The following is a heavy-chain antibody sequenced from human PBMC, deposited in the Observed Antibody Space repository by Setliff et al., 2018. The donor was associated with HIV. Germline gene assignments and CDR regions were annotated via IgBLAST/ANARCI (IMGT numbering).Heavy chain of an antibody. CDR1: GASIRSDRMY. J-gene: IGHJ6*03. CDR3: ARGSSWQYYYYYYMDV. D-gene: IGHD6-13*01. Sequence: PSETLSLTCSVSGASIRSDRMYWSWIRRPPGQRLEWIGFISFAGHINYNPSLSSRVTVSRDTSRNQFSMTLTSVTAADTAVYYCARGSSWQYYYYYYMDVWGKGTTVTVSS. CDR2: ISFAGHI. V-gene: IGHV4-61*01.